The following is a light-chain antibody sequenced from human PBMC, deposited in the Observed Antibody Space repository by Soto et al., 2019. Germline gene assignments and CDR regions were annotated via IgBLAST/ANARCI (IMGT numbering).Light chain of an antibody. J-gene: IGKJ4*01. CDR2: AAS. CDR1: EGISNY. CDR3: QKYNSAPPLT. V-gene: IGKV1-27*01. Sequence: DIQMTQSPSSLSASVGDRITITCRTSEGISNYLAWYQQKPGKVPKLLIYAASTLQSGVPSRFSGSGSGTDFTLTISSLQPEDVATYYCQKYNSAPPLTFGGGTKVEIK.